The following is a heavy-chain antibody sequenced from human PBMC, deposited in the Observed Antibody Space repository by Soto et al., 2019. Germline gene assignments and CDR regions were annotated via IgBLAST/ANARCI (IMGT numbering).Heavy chain of an antibody. Sequence: QVQLVESGGGVVQPGQSLRLSCAASGFTVSNYGMHWVRQAPGKGLEWVAVIWKDGNNKYDRDSVKDRFTISRDNSKNTLELQMSSLRGEDTAVYYCARGEAWTVEAFDIWGQGTMVTVSS. CDR3: ARGEAWTVEAFDI. V-gene: IGHV3-33*01. D-gene: IGHD1-26*01. J-gene: IGHJ3*02. CDR2: IWKDGNNK. CDR1: GFTVSNYG.